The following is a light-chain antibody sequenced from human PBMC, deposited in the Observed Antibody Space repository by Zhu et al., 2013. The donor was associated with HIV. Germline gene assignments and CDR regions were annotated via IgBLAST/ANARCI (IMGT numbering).Light chain of an antibody. Sequence: DIQMTQSPSSLSASVGDRVTITCRASRSISVYLNWYQQKPGKAPKLLIYTASSLQSGVPSRFSGSGSGTDFTLTISSLQPEDFATYYCQQANSLPLTFGGGTKVEIK. CDR2: TAS. J-gene: IGKJ4*01. CDR3: QQANSLPLT. CDR1: RSISVY. V-gene: IGKV1-39*01.